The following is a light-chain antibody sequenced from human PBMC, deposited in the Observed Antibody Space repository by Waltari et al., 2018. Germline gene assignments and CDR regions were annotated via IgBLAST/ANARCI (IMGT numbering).Light chain of an antibody. CDR3: QQRDKWPPT. CDR1: ESVRTF. V-gene: IGKV3-11*01. J-gene: IGKJ3*01. Sequence: EVVLTQSPATLSLSPGDRATLSCRASESVRTFLAWYQQRPGRVPRLLIHDASKRATGIPARFSGSGSGTDFTVTISSLEPEDFAVYYCQQRDKWPPTFGPGTKVDLK. CDR2: DAS.